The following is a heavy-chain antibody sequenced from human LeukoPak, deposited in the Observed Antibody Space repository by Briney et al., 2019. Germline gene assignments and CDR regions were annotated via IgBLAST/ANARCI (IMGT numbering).Heavy chain of an antibody. V-gene: IGHV3-30-3*01. CDR2: ISYDGGNT. Sequence: PGGSLRLSCAASGFTFSNYAMHWVRQAPGKGLEWVAEISYDGGNTYYADSVKGRFTISRDNSKNTLYLQMNSLRAEDTAVYYCAKEGTGIHFDYWGQGTLVTVSS. D-gene: IGHD1-1*01. CDR3: AKEGTGIHFDY. CDR1: GFTFSNYA. J-gene: IGHJ4*02.